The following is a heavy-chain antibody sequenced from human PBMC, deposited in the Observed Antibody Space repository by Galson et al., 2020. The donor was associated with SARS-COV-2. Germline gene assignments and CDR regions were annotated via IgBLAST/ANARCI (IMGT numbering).Heavy chain of an antibody. J-gene: IGHJ6*02. D-gene: IGHD2-2*01. CDR1: GIIVNSNY. Sequence: GGSLRLSCAASGIIVNSNYMSWVRQAPGKGLEWLSLLYSDGTTYYADSVKGRFTISRDNSKNTLYLQMNSLRAGDTAVYYCVRESLGYCYSASCSYGYYYGMDVWGQGTTVTVSS. CDR3: VRESLGYCYSASCSYGYYYGMDV. V-gene: IGHV3-53*01. CDR2: LYSDGTT.